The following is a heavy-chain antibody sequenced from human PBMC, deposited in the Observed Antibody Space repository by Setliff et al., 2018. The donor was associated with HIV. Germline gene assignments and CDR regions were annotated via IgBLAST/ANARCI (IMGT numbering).Heavy chain of an antibody. Sequence: SETLSLTCAVYGAPFNGYYWAWIRQSPAKGLEWIGEIYHSGSTYYNPSLKSRVTISVDTSKNQFSLKLSSVTAADTAVYYCARHFTYYYDSSGLDYFDYWGQGTLVTVSS. CDR3: ARHFTYYYDSSGLDYFDY. CDR2: IYHSGST. D-gene: IGHD3-22*01. CDR1: GAPFNGYY. V-gene: IGHV4-34*01. J-gene: IGHJ4*02.